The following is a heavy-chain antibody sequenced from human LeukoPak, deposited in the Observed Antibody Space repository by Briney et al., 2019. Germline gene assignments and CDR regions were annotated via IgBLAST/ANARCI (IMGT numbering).Heavy chain of an antibody. CDR1: GFTFSSYW. D-gene: IGHD3-10*01. CDR3: AKDSGTGAGLLWFGELLPHSYNSGMDV. J-gene: IGHJ6*02. V-gene: IGHV3-74*01. CDR2: IASDGSST. Sequence: GGSLRLSCAASGFTFSSYWMNWVRQAPGKGLVWVSRIASDGSSTTYADSVKGRFTISRDNSKNTLYLQMDSLRAEDTAVYYCAKDSGTGAGLLWFGELLPHSYNSGMDVWGQGTTVTVSS.